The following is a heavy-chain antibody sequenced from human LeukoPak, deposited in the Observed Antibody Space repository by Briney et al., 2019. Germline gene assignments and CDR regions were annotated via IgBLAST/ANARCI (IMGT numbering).Heavy chain of an antibody. CDR1: GGTFSSYA. V-gene: IGHV1-69*13. D-gene: IGHD3-10*01. CDR2: IIPIFGTA. J-gene: IGHJ6*02. CDR3: ARTGGRITMVRGVIYEKYGMDV. Sequence: GASVKVSCKASGGTFSSYAISWVRQAPGQGLEWMGGIIPIFGTANYAQKFQGRVTITADESTGTAYMELSSLRSEDTAVYYCARTGGRITMVRGVIYEKYGMDVWGQGTTVTVSS.